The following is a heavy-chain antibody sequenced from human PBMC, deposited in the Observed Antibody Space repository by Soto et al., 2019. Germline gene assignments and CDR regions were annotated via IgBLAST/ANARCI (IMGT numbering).Heavy chain of an antibody. J-gene: IGHJ5*02. D-gene: IGHD2-2*01. Sequence: QVQLVQSGTEARKPGSSVKVSCETSGGNFNNDGFNWVRQVPGQRLEWMGGIIPVFGIAKVAQRFEPRVTFTADKSTGTGYMELSRLTPEDTAVYYCAGDVGGTAVQSWGQGTLVTVSS. CDR2: IIPVFGIA. CDR1: GGNFNNDG. CDR3: AGDVGGTAVQS. V-gene: IGHV1-69*14.